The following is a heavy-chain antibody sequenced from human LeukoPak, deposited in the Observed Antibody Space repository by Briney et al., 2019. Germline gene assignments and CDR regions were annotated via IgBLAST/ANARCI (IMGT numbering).Heavy chain of an antibody. Sequence: SETLSLTCTVSGYSISSGYYWGWIRQPPGKGLEWIGSIYHSGRTFYNPSLKSRVTISVDTSKNQFSLKVTSVTAADTAVYYCARDNFWSGYYGWFDPWGQGTLVTVSS. CDR1: GYSISSGYY. CDR3: ARDNFWSGYYGWFDP. J-gene: IGHJ5*02. V-gene: IGHV4-38-2*02. CDR2: IYHSGRT. D-gene: IGHD3-3*01.